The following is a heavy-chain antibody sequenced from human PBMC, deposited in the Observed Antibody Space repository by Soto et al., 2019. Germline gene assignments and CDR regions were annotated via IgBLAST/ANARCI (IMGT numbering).Heavy chain of an antibody. CDR2: IKHSGSV. V-gene: IGHV4-34*01. Sequence: PSETMSHTSDVYGGSISGFIWTWSRQKHGKGLEWHGQIKHSGSVNYNPSPKSRVTISVDTSKNPFSLKLSSVTAADTAVYYCARGRSVAWLFLSYYYYGMDVWGQGTTVTVSS. J-gene: IGHJ6*02. CDR3: ARGRSVAWLFLSYYYYGMDV. D-gene: IGHD3-22*01. CDR1: GGSISGFI.